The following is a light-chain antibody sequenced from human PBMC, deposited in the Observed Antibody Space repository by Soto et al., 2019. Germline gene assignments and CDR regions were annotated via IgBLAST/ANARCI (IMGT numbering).Light chain of an antibody. J-gene: IGLJ1*01. CDR2: DVT. Sequence: QSALTQPASVSGSPGQSITISCTGTSSDVGGYNYVSWYQQHPGKAPKLMIYDVTNRPSGVSNRFSGSKSGNTASLTISGLQVEDEADYYCSSYTSSRTPYVFGTGTKLTVL. CDR3: SSYTSSRTPYV. V-gene: IGLV2-14*01. CDR1: SSDVGGYNY.